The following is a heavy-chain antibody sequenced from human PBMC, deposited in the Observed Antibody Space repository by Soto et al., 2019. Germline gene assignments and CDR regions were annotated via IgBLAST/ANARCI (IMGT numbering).Heavy chain of an antibody. CDR2: ISGSGGST. J-gene: IGHJ4*02. CDR1: GFTFSSYA. D-gene: IGHD3-10*01. CDR3: AKLKGWFGEIDY. V-gene: IGHV3-23*01. Sequence: EVQLLESGGGLVQPGGSLRLSCAASGFTFSSYAMSWVRQAPGKGLAWVSAISGSGGSTYYADSVKGRFTISRDNSKNTLYLQMNSLRAEDTAVYYCAKLKGWFGEIDYWGQGTLVTVSS.